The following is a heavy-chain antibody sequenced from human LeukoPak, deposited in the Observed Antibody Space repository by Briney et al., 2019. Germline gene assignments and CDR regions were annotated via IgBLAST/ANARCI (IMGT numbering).Heavy chain of an antibody. CDR3: AKDSLLDYFDY. V-gene: IGHV3-9*01. J-gene: IGHJ4*02. Sequence: PGGSLRLSCAASGFTFDDYAMHWVRQAPGKGLEWVSGISWNSGSIGYADSVKGRFTISRDNSKNTLYLQMNSLRAEDTAVYYCAKDSLLDYFDYWGQGTLVTVSS. CDR2: ISWNSGSI. CDR1: GFTFDDYA.